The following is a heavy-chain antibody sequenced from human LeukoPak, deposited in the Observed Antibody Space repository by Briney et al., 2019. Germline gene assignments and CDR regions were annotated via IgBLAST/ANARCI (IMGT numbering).Heavy chain of an antibody. J-gene: IGHJ5*02. V-gene: IGHV5-51*01. Sequence: GGSLKISCQGSGYSFTTYWIAWVRQMPGKGLEWMGVIYPGDSDTRYSPSFQGQVTISADKSISTAYLQWSSLKASDTAMYYCARQYTSAWYANWFDPWGQGTLVTVSS. CDR2: IYPGDSDT. D-gene: IGHD6-13*01. CDR1: GYSFTTYW. CDR3: ARQYTSAWYANWFDP.